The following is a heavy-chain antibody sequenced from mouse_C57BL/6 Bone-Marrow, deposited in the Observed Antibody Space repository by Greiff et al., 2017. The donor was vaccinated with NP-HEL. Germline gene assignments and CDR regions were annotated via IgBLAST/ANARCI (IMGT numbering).Heavy chain of an antibody. CDR1: GFTFSSYG. Sequence: EVKLMESGGDLVKPGGSLKLSCAASGFTFSSYGMSWVRQTPDKRLEWVATISSGGSYTYYPDSVKGRFTISRDNAKNTLYLQMSSLKSEDTAMYYCARPPYDGYYDSYWYFDVWGTGTTVTVSS. CDR2: ISSGGSYT. J-gene: IGHJ1*03. D-gene: IGHD2-3*01. CDR3: ARPPYDGYYDSYWYFDV. V-gene: IGHV5-6*01.